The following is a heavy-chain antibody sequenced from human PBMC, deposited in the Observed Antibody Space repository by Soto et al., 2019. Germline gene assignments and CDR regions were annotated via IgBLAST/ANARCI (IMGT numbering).Heavy chain of an antibody. D-gene: IGHD6-19*01. CDR1: GFSLSTSGMC. CDR3: ARIKLAMAGTYLDSHLLNYDYYGMDV. J-gene: IGHJ6*02. V-gene: IGHV2-70*11. CDR2: IDWDDDK. Sequence: SGPTLVNPTQTLTLTCTFSGFSLSTSGMCVSWIRQPPGKALEWLARIDWDDDKYYSTSLKTRLTISKDTSKNQVVLTMTNMDPVDTATYYCARIKLAMAGTYLDSHLLNYDYYGMDVWGQGTTVTVSS.